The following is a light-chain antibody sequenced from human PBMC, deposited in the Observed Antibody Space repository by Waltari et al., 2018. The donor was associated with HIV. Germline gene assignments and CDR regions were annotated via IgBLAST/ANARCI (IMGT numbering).Light chain of an antibody. Sequence: SYELTQPPSLSVSPGQTAGITCAGDVLSRQDSYWYRQKPGQAPVMVRYRDTERPAGIPGRFSGSKSGTTVTLTIGGVQAEDEADYYCQSGDNSGPHVVFGGGTTLTVL. J-gene: IGLJ2*01. CDR3: QSGDNSGPHVV. V-gene: IGLV3-25*03. CDR2: RDT. CDR1: VLSRQD.